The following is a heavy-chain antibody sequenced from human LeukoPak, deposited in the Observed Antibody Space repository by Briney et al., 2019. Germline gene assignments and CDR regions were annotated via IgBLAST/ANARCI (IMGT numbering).Heavy chain of an antibody. Sequence: PGGSLRLSCAASGFTFDAYAMSWVRQAPGKGLERVSGINWNGGRTGYADSVKGRFTISRDNAKNSLHLQMNSLRAEDTSVYYCATWAGAAADFSGPFDDWGQGTLVTVSS. CDR3: ATWAGAAADFSGPFDD. CDR2: INWNGGRT. J-gene: IGHJ5*02. V-gene: IGHV3-20*04. D-gene: IGHD6-13*01. CDR1: GFTFDAYA.